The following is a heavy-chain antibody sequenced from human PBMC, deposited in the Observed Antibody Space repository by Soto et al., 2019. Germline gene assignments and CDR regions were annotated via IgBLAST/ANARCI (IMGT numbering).Heavy chain of an antibody. J-gene: IGHJ6*02. CDR1: GGTFSSYA. Sequence: SVKVSCKASGGTFSSYAISWVRQAPGQGLEWMGGIIPIFGTANYAQKFQGRVTITADESTSTAYMELCSLRSEDTAVYYCARTVTPAEYYYYGMDVWGQGTTVTVSS. D-gene: IGHD4-4*01. CDR2: IIPIFGTA. V-gene: IGHV1-69*13. CDR3: ARTVTPAEYYYYGMDV.